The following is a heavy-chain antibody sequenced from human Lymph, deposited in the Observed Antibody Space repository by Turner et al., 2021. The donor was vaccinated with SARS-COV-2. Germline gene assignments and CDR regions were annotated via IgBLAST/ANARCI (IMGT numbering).Heavy chain of an antibody. CDR3: ARDLQPYSVYGMDG. CDR1: GFTFSSYS. D-gene: IGHD1-1*01. V-gene: IGHV3-21*01. CDR2: ISSSRTYI. J-gene: IGHJ6*02. Sequence: EVQLVESGGGLVKPGGSLRLSCAASGFTFSSYSMNWVRQAPGKGLEWVSSISSSRTYIYYADAVKGRFTISRDNAKNSLFLQMNSLRAEDTSVYYCARDLQPYSVYGMDGWGQGTTVTVSS.